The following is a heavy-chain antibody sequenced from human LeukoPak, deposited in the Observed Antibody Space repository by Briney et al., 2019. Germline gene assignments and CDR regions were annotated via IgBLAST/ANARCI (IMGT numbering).Heavy chain of an antibody. CDR3: AKGSFDYYGSGSYLDNWFDP. Sequence: PGGSLRLSCAASGFTFSSYAMSWVRQAPGKGLEWVSAISGSGGSTYYADSEKGRFTISRDNSKNTLYLQMNSLRAEDTAVYYCAKGSFDYYGSGSYLDNWFDPWGQGTLVTVSS. CDR2: ISGSGGST. J-gene: IGHJ5*02. V-gene: IGHV3-23*01. D-gene: IGHD3-10*01. CDR1: GFTFSSYA.